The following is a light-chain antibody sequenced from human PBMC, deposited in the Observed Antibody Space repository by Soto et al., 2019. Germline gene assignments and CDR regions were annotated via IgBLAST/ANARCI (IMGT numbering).Light chain of an antibody. CDR2: GAS. V-gene: IGKV3-20*01. CDR1: QSVSSSY. CDR3: QQYDTSPRT. J-gene: IGKJ1*01. Sequence: EIVLTQSPGTLSLSPGERATLSCRASQSVSSSYLALYQQKPGQAPRLLICGASSRATGIPDRFSGSGSGTDFTLTISRLEPEDFAVYYCQQYDTSPRTFGQGTKV.